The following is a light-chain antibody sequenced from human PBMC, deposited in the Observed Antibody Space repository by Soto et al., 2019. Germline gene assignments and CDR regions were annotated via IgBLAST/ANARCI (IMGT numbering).Light chain of an antibody. J-gene: IGKJ1*01. V-gene: IGKV3-15*01. CDR2: GAS. CDR3: QQYNNWPRA. Sequence: EKVMTQSPATLSVSPGERATLSCRASQSVSSDLAWYHQKPGQPPRLLIYGASTRATGNPARFSGSGSGTEFTLTINSLQSEDFAVYYCQQYNNWPRAFGQGTKVDI. CDR1: QSVSSD.